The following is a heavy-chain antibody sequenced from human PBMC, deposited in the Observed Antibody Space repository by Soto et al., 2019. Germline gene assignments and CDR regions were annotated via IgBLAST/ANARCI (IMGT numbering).Heavy chain of an antibody. CDR3: ARGGVTLGNYYYYMDV. CDR1: GGSISSYY. J-gene: IGHJ6*03. CDR2: IYYSGST. D-gene: IGHD1-26*01. V-gene: IGHV4-59*01. Sequence: SETLSLTCTVSGGSISSYYWSWIRQPPGKGLEWIGYIYYSGSTNYNPSLKSRVTISVDTSKNQFSLKLSSVTAADTAVYYCARGGVTLGNYYYYMDVWGKGTTVTVSS.